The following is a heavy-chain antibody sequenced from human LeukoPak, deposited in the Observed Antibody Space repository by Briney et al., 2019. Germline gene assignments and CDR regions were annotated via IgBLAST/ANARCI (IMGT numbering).Heavy chain of an antibody. D-gene: IGHD3-3*01. CDR1: GGSISSYY. Sequence: SETLSLNCTVSGGSISSYYWSWIRQPAGKGLEWIGRIYTSGSTNYNPSLKSRVTISVDTSKNQFSLKLSSVTAADTAVYYCARQYYDFWSGTHYYYGMDVWGQGTTVTVSS. J-gene: IGHJ6*02. CDR2: IYTSGST. CDR3: ARQYYDFWSGTHYYYGMDV. V-gene: IGHV4-4*07.